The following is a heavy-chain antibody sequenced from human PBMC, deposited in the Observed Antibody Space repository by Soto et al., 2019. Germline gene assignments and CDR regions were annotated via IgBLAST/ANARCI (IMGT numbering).Heavy chain of an antibody. CDR2: IIPIFGTA. Sequence: SVKVSCKASGGTFSSYAISWVRQAPGQGLEWMGGIIPIFGTANYAQKFQGRVTITADESTSTAYMELSSLRSEDTAVYYCARDNEYYYDSGGSSTYYGMDVWGQGTTVTVSS. CDR1: GGTFSSYA. CDR3: ARDNEYYYDSGGSSTYYGMDV. V-gene: IGHV1-69*13. J-gene: IGHJ6*02. D-gene: IGHD3-22*01.